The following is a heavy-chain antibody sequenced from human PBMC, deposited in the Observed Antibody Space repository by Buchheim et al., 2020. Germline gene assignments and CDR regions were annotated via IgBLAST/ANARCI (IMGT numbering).Heavy chain of an antibody. D-gene: IGHD3-9*01. CDR2: IIPILGIA. CDR3: ARSDYDILTGYDYYYYGMDV. J-gene: IGHJ6*02. V-gene: IGHV1-69*02. CDR1: GGTFSSYT. Sequence: QVQLVQSGAEVKKPGSSVKVSCKASGGTFSSYTISWVRQAPGQGLEWMGRIIPILGIANYAQKFQGRVTITADKSTSTADMELSSLRSEDTAVYYCARSDYDILTGYDYYYYGMDVWGQGTT.